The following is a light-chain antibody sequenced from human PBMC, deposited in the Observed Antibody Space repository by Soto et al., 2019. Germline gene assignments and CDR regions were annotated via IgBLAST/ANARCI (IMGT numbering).Light chain of an antibody. CDR3: QQYYSYPLYT. CDR1: QGISSY. Sequence: AIRMTQSPSSLSASTGDRVTITCRASQGISSYLAWYQQKPGKAPKLLIYAASTLQSGDPSRFSGSGSGTDFPLTLSCLQSEDFATYYCQQYYSYPLYTLGQGTKLEIK. V-gene: IGKV1-8*01. CDR2: AAS. J-gene: IGKJ2*01.